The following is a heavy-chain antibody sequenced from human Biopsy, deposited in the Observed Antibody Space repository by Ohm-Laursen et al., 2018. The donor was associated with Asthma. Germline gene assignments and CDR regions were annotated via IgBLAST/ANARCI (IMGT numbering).Heavy chain of an antibody. CDR2: IMTVFGTT. CDR1: GGTFSNFA. D-gene: IGHD6-19*01. CDR3: ARCQVGYSSGWSLLLKKIYYSGMDV. Sequence: SSVKVSCKAPGGTFSNFAISWVRQAPGQGLEWLGGIMTVFGTTNYAQRVQGRVTITADESTSTAYMEVTSLRSEDTAIYYCARCQVGYSSGWSLLLKKIYYSGMDVWGQGTAVTVSS. V-gene: IGHV1-69*01. J-gene: IGHJ6*02.